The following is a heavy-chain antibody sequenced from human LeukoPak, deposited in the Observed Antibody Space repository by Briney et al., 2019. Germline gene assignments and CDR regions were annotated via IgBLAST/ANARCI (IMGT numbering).Heavy chain of an antibody. D-gene: IGHD6-19*01. Sequence: SQTLSLTCTVSGGSISSGGYYWSWIRQHPGKGLEWIGYIYYNGSTYYNPSLKSRVTISVDTSKNQFSLKLSSVTAADTAVYYCARAQYSSGWYKAKNAFDIWGQGTMVTVSS. J-gene: IGHJ3*02. CDR1: GGSISSGGYY. V-gene: IGHV4-31*03. CDR2: IYYNGST. CDR3: ARAQYSSGWYKAKNAFDI.